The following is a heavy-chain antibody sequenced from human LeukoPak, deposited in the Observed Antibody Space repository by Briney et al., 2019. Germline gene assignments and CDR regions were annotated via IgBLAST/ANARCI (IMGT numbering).Heavy chain of an antibody. CDR2: INPNNGDT. CDR3: ARIYYYDSSATDY. J-gene: IGHJ4*02. V-gene: IGHV1-2*02. D-gene: IGHD3-22*01. CDR1: GYTFTAHY. Sequence: ASVKVPCKASGYTFTAHYIHWVRQAPGQGLEWMGWINPNNGDTMYVQKFQGRVTMTRDTSISTAYMELSRLRSDDTAVYYCARIYYYDSSATDYWGQGTLVTVSS.